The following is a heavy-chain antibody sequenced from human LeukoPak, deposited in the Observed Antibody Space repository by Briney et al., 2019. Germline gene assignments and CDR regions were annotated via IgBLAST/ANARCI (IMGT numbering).Heavy chain of an antibody. CDR1: GGTFSSYA. CDR2: IIPILGIA. J-gene: IGHJ4*02. CDR3: ATTDPYDSSGQFDD. V-gene: IGHV1-69*04. Sequence: ASVKVSCKASGGTFSSYAISWVRQAAGQGLEWMGRIIPILGIANYAQKFQGRVTITADKSMSTAYMELSSLRSEDTAVYYCATTDPYDSSGQFDDWGQGTLVTVSS. D-gene: IGHD3-22*01.